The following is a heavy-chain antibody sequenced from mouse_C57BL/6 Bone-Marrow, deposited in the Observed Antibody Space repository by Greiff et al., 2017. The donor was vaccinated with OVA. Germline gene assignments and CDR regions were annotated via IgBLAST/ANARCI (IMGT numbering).Heavy chain of an antibody. D-gene: IGHD2-5*01. J-gene: IGHJ1*03. Sequence: QVQLQQPGAELVKPGASVKMSCQASGYTFTSHWITWVKKRPGQGLEWIGDIYPGSGSTNYNEKFKSKATLTVDTTSSTAYMQLSSLTSEDSAVYYWARCYSNPRWYFDVWGTGTTVTVSS. CDR1: GYTFTSHW. CDR3: ARCYSNPRWYFDV. V-gene: IGHV1-55*01. CDR2: IYPGSGST.